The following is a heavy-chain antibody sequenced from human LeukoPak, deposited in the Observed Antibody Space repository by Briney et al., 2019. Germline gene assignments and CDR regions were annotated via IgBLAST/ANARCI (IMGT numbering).Heavy chain of an antibody. V-gene: IGHV3-23*01. Sequence: GGSLRHSCAASGFTLRSYAMGSVRQAPGKGLEWVSAISGSGGSTYYADSMKGRFTISRDTSKNTLYLQMNSLRAEDTAVYYCAKAYALVAYYYYYGMDDWGQGTTVTVSS. D-gene: IGHD2-2*01. CDR1: GFTLRSYA. CDR2: ISGSGGST. CDR3: AKAYALVAYYYYYGMDD. J-gene: IGHJ6*02.